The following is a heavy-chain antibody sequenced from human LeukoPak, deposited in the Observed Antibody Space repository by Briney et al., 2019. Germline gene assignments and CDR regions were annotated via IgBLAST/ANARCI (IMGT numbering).Heavy chain of an antibody. V-gene: IGHV4-31*03. CDR2: IYYSGST. J-gene: IGHJ5*02. CDR3: ARDGNSSSWYFWFDP. Sequence: SETLSLTCTVSGGSISSGGYYWSWIRQHPGKGLEWIGYIYYSGSTYYNPSLKSRVTISVDTSKNQFSLKLSSVTAADTAVYYCARDGNSSSWYFWFDPWGQGTLVTVSS. CDR1: GGSISSGGYY. D-gene: IGHD6-13*01.